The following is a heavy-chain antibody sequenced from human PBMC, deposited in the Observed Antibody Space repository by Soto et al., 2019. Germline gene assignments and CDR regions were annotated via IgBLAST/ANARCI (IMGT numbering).Heavy chain of an antibody. J-gene: IGHJ4*02. V-gene: IGHV3-48*01. CDR3: ARANYYGSPGDVDY. Sequence: EVQLVESGGGLVQPGGSLRLSCAASGFTFSSYSMNWVRQAPGKGLEWVSYISSSSSTIYYADSVKGRFTISRYNAKNSLYLQKNSLRAEDTAVYYCARANYYGSPGDVDYWGQGTLVTVSS. CDR1: GFTFSSYS. D-gene: IGHD3-10*01. CDR2: ISSSSSTI.